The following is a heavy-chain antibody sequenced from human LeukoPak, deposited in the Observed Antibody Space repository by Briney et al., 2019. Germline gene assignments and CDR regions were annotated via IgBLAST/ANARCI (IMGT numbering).Heavy chain of an antibody. V-gene: IGHV4-59*01. Sequence: PSETLSLTCTVSGGSISSYYWSWIRQPPGKGLEWIGYIYYSGSTNYNPSLKSRVTISVDTSKNQFSLKLSSVTAADTAVYYCARDGGYVHDAFDIWGQGTMVTVSS. CDR2: IYYSGST. J-gene: IGHJ3*02. CDR1: GGSISSYY. D-gene: IGHD5-12*01. CDR3: ARDGGYVHDAFDI.